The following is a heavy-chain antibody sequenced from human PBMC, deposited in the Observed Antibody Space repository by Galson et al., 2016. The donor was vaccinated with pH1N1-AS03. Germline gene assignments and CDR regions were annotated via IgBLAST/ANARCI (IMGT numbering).Heavy chain of an antibody. V-gene: IGHV4-59*01. CDR3: ARGAYDILTGYYNSAPFDY. CDR2: VYYNGIT. Sequence: LSLTCAVSGGSTSSYYWSWIRQPPGKGLEWIGYVYYNGITYYNPSLKSRVTISIDTSKNQFSLKLSSVTAADTAVYYCARGAYDILTGYYNSAPFDYWGRGTLITVSS. J-gene: IGHJ4*02. D-gene: IGHD3-9*01. CDR1: GGSTSSYY.